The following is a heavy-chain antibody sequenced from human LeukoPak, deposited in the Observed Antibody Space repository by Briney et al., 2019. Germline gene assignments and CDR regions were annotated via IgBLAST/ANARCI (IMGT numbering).Heavy chain of an antibody. V-gene: IGHV3-11*01. CDR1: GFNFSDYY. Sequence: GGSLRLSCAASGFNFSDYYMNWIRPAPGKGLEWVSYISSSGSTIYYADSVKGRFTISRDHAKNSLYLQMNSLRAQDTGGYYLARALVGAGPSQYFQHWGQGTLVTVSS. CDR3: ARALVGAGPSQYFQH. D-gene: IGHD1-26*01. J-gene: IGHJ1*01. CDR2: ISSSGSTI.